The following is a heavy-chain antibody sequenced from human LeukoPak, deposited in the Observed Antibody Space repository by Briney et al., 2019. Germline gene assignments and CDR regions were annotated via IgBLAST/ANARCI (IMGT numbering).Heavy chain of an antibody. D-gene: IGHD2-21*01. Sequence: GGSVTVSCKASGYTFTSYDINWVRQAPGQGLEWMGWVSGYNGNTNYAQKFEGRVAMTTDTSSSTAYVELRSLRSDDTAIYYCARGDWFDPWRQANVVTVSS. CDR1: GYTFTSYD. CDR2: VSGYNGNT. CDR3: ARGDWFDP. V-gene: IGHV1-18*01. J-gene: IGHJ5*02.